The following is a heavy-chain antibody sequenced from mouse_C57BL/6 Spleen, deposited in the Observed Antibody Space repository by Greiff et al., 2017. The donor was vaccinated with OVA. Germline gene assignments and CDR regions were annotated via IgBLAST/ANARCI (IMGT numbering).Heavy chain of an antibody. Sequence: EVQLQQSGPELVKPGASVKMSCKASGYTFTDYNMHWVKQSHGKSLEWIGYINPNNGGTSYNQKFKGTATLTVNKSSSTAYMELRSLTSEDSAVYYCVYVFYYPAYWGQGTLVTVSA. V-gene: IGHV1-22*01. J-gene: IGHJ3*01. CDR3: VYVFYYPAY. CDR1: GYTFTDYN. CDR2: INPNNGGT. D-gene: IGHD2-1*01.